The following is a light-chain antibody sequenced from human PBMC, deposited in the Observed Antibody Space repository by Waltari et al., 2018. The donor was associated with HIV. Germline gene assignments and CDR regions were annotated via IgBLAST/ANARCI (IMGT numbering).Light chain of an antibody. J-gene: IGLJ2*01. CDR1: NSDIGASDD. CDR2: DVK. V-gene: IGLV2-14*01. Sequence: QSALSQPASVSGSPGQSITISCNGTNSDIGASDDVSWYQIFPDRAPRLLIYDVKKRPSGVSSRFSGSKAANTASLTISGLQLEDEAHFYCASLSNNLNLVVFGGGTHLTVL. CDR3: ASLSNNLNLVV.